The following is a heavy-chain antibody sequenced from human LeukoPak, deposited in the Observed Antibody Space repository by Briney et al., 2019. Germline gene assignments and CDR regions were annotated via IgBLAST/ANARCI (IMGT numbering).Heavy chain of an antibody. CDR2: INPNSGGT. J-gene: IGHJ3*02. CDR1: GYTFTGYY. D-gene: IGHD1-26*01. V-gene: IGHV1-2*02. Sequence: ASVKVSCKASGYTFTGYYMHWVRQAPGQGLEWMGWINPNSGGTNYAQKFQGRVTMTRDTSISTAYMELSRLRSDDTAVYYCARGWEHRYTTPDAFDIWGQGTMVTVSS. CDR3: ARGWEHRYTTPDAFDI.